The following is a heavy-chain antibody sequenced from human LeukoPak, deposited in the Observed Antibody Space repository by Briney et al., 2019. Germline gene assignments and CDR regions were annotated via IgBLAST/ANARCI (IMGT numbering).Heavy chain of an antibody. V-gene: IGHV1-2*02. CDR3: ARHRNSQTSGAGDY. J-gene: IGHJ4*02. D-gene: IGHD1-26*01. Sequence: ASVTVSCKASGYTVAAYYIHWVREAPGQGLEWMGWINPNTGGPYYAQRFQGRVTMTWDTSTSTAYMELTSVTSDDTAIYYCARHRNSQTSGAGDYWGQGTLVTVSS. CDR2: INPNTGGP. CDR1: GYTVAAYY.